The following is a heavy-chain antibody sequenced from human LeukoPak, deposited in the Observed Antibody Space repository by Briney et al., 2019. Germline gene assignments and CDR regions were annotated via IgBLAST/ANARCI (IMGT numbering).Heavy chain of an antibody. Sequence: SETLSLTCTISGGSISSYHWSWMRQPPRKGLEWIGYVYYSGNTNYNPSLRSRVAISVDTSKNQFSLKLSSVTAADTAVYYCARQDRGVVVPAAIHGDDAFDIWGQGTMVTVSS. D-gene: IGHD2-2*02. CDR2: VYYSGNT. J-gene: IGHJ3*02. V-gene: IGHV4-59*08. CDR3: ARQDRGVVVPAAIHGDDAFDI. CDR1: GGSISSYH.